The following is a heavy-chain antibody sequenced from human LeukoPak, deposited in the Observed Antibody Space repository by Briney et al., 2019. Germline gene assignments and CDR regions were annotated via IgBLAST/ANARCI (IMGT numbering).Heavy chain of an antibody. Sequence: GESLKISCKGSGYSFTSYWIGWVRQMPGKGLEWMGMIYPGDSDTRYSPSFQGQVTISADKSISTAYLQWSSLKASDTAMYYCARLIPYYGSGHDAFDIWGQGTMVTVSS. CDR2: IYPGDSDT. J-gene: IGHJ3*02. CDR3: ARLIPYYGSGHDAFDI. D-gene: IGHD3-10*01. V-gene: IGHV5-51*01. CDR1: GYSFTSYW.